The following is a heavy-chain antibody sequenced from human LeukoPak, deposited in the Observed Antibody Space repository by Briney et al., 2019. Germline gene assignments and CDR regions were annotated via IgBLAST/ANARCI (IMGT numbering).Heavy chain of an antibody. J-gene: IGHJ4*02. D-gene: IGHD1-26*01. CDR1: GFTFSSYA. CDR2: IRGNGADT. Sequence: GGSLRLYCAASGFTFSSYAMSWVRQAPGKGLEWVSAIRGNGADTYYADSVKGRFTISRDNSKNTLYLQMNSLRAEDTAVYYCAKVPNSGSYYYFDYWGQGALVTVSS. CDR3: AKVPNSGSYYYFDY. V-gene: IGHV3-23*01.